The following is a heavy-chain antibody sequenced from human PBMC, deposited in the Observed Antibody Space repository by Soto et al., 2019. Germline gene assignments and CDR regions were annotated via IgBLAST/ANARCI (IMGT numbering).Heavy chain of an antibody. CDR1: GTSITSYW. D-gene: IGHD5-12*01. Sequence: GESMKISSKGSGTSITSYWISWVREMPGKRLERMGRIHPSDSYTNYNPSFQGNTTTSADKSITTANLQWSSRKASDTAMYYCARHHGYDPPPWWGQGTLVTVSS. V-gene: IGHV5-10-1*01. J-gene: IGHJ4*02. CDR2: IHPSDSYT. CDR3: ARHHGYDPPPW.